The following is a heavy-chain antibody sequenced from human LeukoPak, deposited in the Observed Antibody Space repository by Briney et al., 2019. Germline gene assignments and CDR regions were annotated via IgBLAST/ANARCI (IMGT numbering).Heavy chain of an antibody. J-gene: IGHJ4*02. CDR2: IYYSGST. Sequence: SETLSLTCTVSGGSISSYYWSWIRQPPGKGLEWIGYIYYSGSTNYNPSLKSRVTISVDTSKNQFSLKLSSVTAADTAVYYCARAGAGEHQWIQLWSLDYRGQGTLVTVSS. V-gene: IGHV4-59*01. D-gene: IGHD5-18*01. CDR1: GGSISSYY. CDR3: ARAGAGEHQWIQLWSLDY.